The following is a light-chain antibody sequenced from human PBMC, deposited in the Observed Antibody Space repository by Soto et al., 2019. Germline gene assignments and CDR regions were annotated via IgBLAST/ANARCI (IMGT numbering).Light chain of an antibody. J-gene: IGKJ5*01. Sequence: VMTQSPLSLPVTPGEPASISCRSSQNLLDSDGNTYLDWYLQKPGQSPQLVIYLAFNRASGVPERFSGSGSGTDFTRKISRVEAEDVEVYYCMPALQTPVTFGQGTRLEIK. CDR2: LAF. CDR1: QNLLDSDGNTY. V-gene: IGKV2-28*01. CDR3: MPALQTPVT.